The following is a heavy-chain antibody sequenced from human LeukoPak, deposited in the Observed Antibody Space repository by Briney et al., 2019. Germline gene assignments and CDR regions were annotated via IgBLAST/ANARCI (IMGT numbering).Heavy chain of an antibody. CDR2: IWYDGSNK. CDR3: ARVLEIAVAGTLGY. D-gene: IGHD6-19*01. V-gene: IGHV3-33*01. CDR1: GFTFSRYV. J-gene: IGHJ4*02. Sequence: PGRSLRLSCAASGFTFSRYVMHSVRQAPGKGLEWVAVIWYDGSNKYYADSVKGRFTISRDHSKNTLYLQMKSLRAEDTAVYYCARVLEIAVAGTLGYWGQGTLVTVSS.